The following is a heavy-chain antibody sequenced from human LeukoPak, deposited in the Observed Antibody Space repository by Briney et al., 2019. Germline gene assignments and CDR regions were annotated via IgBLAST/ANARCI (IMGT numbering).Heavy chain of an antibody. CDR3: AREGYSSDLDY. D-gene: IGHD6-19*01. J-gene: IGHJ4*02. V-gene: IGHV3-66*01. CDR1: GFTVSSNY. CDR2: IYSGGRT. Sequence: GGSLRLSCAASGFTVSSNYMNWVRQAPGKGLEWVSVIYSGGRTYYADSVKGRFTISRDNSKNTLYLQMNSLRAEDTAVYYCAREGYSSDLDYWGQGTLVTVSS.